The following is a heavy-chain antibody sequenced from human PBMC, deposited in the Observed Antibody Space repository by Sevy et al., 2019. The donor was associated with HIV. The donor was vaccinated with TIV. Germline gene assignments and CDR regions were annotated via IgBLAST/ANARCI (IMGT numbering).Heavy chain of an antibody. CDR3: ARDPNILRHPETYSWLEP. J-gene: IGHJ5*02. CDR1: GYIFNTYG. CDR2: ISTYNGET. V-gene: IGHV1-18*01. Sequence: ASVKVSCQTSGYIFNTYGIAWVRQAPGQGLEWMGWISTYNGETDFAPSFQDRVTLTTDTSTSTAYMERRNLRSDDTAMYYGARDPNILRHPETYSWLEPWGQGTLVTVSS.